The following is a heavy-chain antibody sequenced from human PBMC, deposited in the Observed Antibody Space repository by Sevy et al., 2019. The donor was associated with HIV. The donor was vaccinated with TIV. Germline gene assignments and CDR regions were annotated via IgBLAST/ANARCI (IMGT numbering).Heavy chain of an antibody. CDR2: IDPSGGNA. J-gene: IGHJ4*02. CDR3: VRADPAQHFDS. CDR1: GDTLTNNY. Sequence: ASVKVSCKASGDTLTNNYMHWVRQAPGQGLEWMGIIDPSGGNASYAQKFQGRVTMTRDTSTSTLHMDLSSLRSEDTAVYYCVRADPAQHFDSWGQGTLVTVSS. V-gene: IGHV1-46*01.